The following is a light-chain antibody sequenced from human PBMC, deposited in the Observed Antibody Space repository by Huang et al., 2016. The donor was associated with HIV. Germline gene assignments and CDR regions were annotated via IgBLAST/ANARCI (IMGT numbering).Light chain of an antibody. Sequence: EIVLTQSPGSLSLSPGERATRAGRASQSVSTSYLTWYQQKPGQAPRLLIYGASSRATGIPDRFSGSGSGTDFTLTISRLEPEDVAVYYCQQYGSSLWTFGQGTKVEVK. CDR2: GAS. V-gene: IGKV3-20*01. CDR1: QSVSTSY. CDR3: QQYGSSLWT. J-gene: IGKJ1*01.